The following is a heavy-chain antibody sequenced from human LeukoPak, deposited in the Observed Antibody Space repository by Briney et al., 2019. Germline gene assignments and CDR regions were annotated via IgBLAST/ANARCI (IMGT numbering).Heavy chain of an antibody. CDR2: INHSGST. V-gene: IGHV4-34*01. CDR3: ARGKPYYDFWSGYRPYFDY. Sequence: SETLSLTCAVYGGSFSGYYWSWIRQPPGKRLEWIGEINHSGSTNYNPSLKSRVTISVDTSKNQFSLKLSSVTAADTAVYYCARGKPYYDFWSGYRPYFDYSGQGTLVTVSS. D-gene: IGHD3-3*01. J-gene: IGHJ4*02. CDR1: GGSFSGYY.